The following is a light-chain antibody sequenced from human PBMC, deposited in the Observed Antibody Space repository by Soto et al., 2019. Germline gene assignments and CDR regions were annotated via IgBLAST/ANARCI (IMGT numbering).Light chain of an antibody. J-gene: IGLJ2*01. CDR2: EVS. CDR1: SSDVGAYNY. CDR3: SSYASSSTL. V-gene: IGLV2-14*01. Sequence: SALTQPASVSGSPGQSITISCTGTSSDVGAYNYVSWYQQHPGKAPKLIIYEVSNRPSGVSNRFSGSKSGNTASLTISGLQAEDEADYYCSSYASSSTLFGGGTKLTVL.